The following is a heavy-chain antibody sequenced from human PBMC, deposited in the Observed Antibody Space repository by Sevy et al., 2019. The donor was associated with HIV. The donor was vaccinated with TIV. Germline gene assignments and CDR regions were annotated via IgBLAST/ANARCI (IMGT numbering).Heavy chain of an antibody. CDR1: GFTFSDYY. J-gene: IGHJ3*02. CDR3: ARVGCSISSCPKGDAFDI. CDR2: ISGSSSYT. D-gene: IGHD2-2*01. Sequence: GGSLRLSCAASGFTFSDYYINWIRQAPGKGLEWVSYISGSSSYTNYADSVKGRFTISRDKAKNSLYLQRNSLRAEDRAVYYCARVGCSISSCPKGDAFDIWGQGTMVTVSS. V-gene: IGHV3-11*06.